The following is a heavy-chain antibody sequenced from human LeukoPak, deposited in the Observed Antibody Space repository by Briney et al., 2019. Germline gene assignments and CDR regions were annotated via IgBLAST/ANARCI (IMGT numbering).Heavy chain of an antibody. Sequence: GESLKTSCKGSGYSFTSYWIGWVRQMPGKGLEGMGIFYPGVSDTRYSPSFHGQVTISADKSISTPYLQCSSLKGSDSAMYYCARQIMVRGVMSAFDIWGQGKMVTVSS. J-gene: IGHJ3*02. CDR3: ARQIMVRGVMSAFDI. CDR1: GYSFTSYW. V-gene: IGHV5-51*01. CDR2: FYPGVSDT. D-gene: IGHD3-10*01.